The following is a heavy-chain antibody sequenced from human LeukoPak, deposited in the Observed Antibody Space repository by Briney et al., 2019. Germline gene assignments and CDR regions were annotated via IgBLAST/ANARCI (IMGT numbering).Heavy chain of an antibody. CDR2: MRYDGIDK. CDR3: AKSNCNDAYNAFDI. D-gene: IGHD1-20*01. CDR1: GFTFSSYG. Sequence: GGSRRLSCAASGFTFSSYGMQWVRQAQGRGLEWVAFMRYDGIDKYHADFVKGRFTIARDNSQNTVYLQMNSLRAEDTAVYYCAKSNCNDAYNAFDIWGQGTMVTVSS. J-gene: IGHJ3*02. V-gene: IGHV3-30*02.